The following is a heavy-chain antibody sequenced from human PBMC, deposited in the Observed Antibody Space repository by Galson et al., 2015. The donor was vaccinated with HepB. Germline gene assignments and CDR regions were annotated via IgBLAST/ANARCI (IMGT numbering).Heavy chain of an antibody. V-gene: IGHV1-3*01. J-gene: IGHJ5*02. D-gene: IGHD6-19*01. Sequence: KFQGRVTITRDTSASTAYMELSSLRSEDTAVYYCAREARGIAVAGRNNWFDPWGQGTLVTVSS. CDR3: AREARGIAVAGRNNWFDP.